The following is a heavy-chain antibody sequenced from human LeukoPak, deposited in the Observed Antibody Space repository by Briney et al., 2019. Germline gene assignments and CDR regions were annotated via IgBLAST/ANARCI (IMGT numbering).Heavy chain of an antibody. CDR2: ISWNSGSI. Sequence: GGSLRLSCAASGFTFDDYAMPWVRQAPGKGLEWVSGISWNSGSIGYADSVKGRFTISRDNAKNSLYLQMNSLRAEDTALYYFAKDPSYDILTGFDYWGQGTLVTVSS. D-gene: IGHD3-9*01. CDR3: AKDPSYDILTGFDY. V-gene: IGHV3-9*01. J-gene: IGHJ4*02. CDR1: GFTFDDYA.